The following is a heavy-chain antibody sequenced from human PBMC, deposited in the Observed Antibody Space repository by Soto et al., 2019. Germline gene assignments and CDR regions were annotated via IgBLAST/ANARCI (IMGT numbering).Heavy chain of an antibody. Sequence: QAQLVQSVPEVKNPGASVKVSCKASGYTFTSYGISWVRQAPGQGIEWMGWISGYTGNTNYAQKVQGRVTLTTDTSTSTAYMELTSLTPDDTAVYYCARDERGSGSYFGRLNWFDPWGQGTLVTVSS. CDR2: ISGYTGNT. CDR1: GYTFTSYG. V-gene: IGHV1-18*01. J-gene: IGHJ5*02. CDR3: ARDERGSGSYFGRLNWFDP. D-gene: IGHD3-10*01.